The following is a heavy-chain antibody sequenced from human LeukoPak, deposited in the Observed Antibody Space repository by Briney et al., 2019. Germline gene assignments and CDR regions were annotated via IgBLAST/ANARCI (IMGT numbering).Heavy chain of an antibody. CDR3: ARGGVAKPRYYYYYGMDV. CDR2: IYYSGST. Sequence: PSETLSLTCTVSGGSIGSGGYYWSWIRQHPGKGLEWIGYIYYSGSTYYNPSLKSRVTISVDTSKNQFSLKLSSVTAADTAVYYCARGGVAKPRYYYYYGMDVWGQGTTVTVSS. CDR1: GGSIGSGGYY. D-gene: IGHD3-3*01. J-gene: IGHJ6*02. V-gene: IGHV4-31*03.